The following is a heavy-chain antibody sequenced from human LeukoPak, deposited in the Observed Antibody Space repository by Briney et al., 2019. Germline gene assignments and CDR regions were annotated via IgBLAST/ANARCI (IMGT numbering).Heavy chain of an antibody. Sequence: GGSLRLSCAASGFTFSSYSMNWVRQAPGKGLEWVSYISSSSSTIYYADSVKGRFTISRDNAKNSLYLQMNSLRVEDTAVYYRARGVFATGWYPDNFDYWGQGTLVTVSS. CDR2: ISSSSSTI. J-gene: IGHJ4*02. CDR1: GFTFSSYS. D-gene: IGHD6-19*01. CDR3: ARGVFATGWYPDNFDY. V-gene: IGHV3-48*04.